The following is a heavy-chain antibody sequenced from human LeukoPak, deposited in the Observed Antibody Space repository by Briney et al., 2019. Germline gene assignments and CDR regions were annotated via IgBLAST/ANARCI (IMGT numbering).Heavy chain of an antibody. CDR2: INPNIVVT. V-gene: IGHV1-2*02. Sequence: VASVKVSCKTSGYTFTDYYVHCGRQAPGQGLEWMGGINPNIVVTNGAQKCQGKVNMTRDTSINTAYMELNSLGSDDTAVYFCARDRGYAMDVWGQGTTVTVSS. D-gene: IGHD1-1*01. CDR1: GYTFTDYY. CDR3: ARDRGYAMDV. J-gene: IGHJ6*02.